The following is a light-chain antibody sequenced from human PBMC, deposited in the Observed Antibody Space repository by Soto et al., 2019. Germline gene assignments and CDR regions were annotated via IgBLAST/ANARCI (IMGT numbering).Light chain of an antibody. CDR1: SSDVGGYNY. CDR2: EVS. V-gene: IGLV2-8*01. Sequence: QSALTQPPSASGSPGQSVTISCTGTSSDVGGYNYVSWYQQHPGKAPKLMIYEVSKRPPGVPDRFSGSKSGNTASLTVSGPQAEDEADYYCSSYAGSNNYVFGTGTKVTVL. J-gene: IGLJ1*01. CDR3: SSYAGSNNYV.